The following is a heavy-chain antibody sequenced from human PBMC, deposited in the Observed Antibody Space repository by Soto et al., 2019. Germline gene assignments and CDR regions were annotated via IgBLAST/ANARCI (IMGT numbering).Heavy chain of an antibody. J-gene: IGHJ4*02. CDR3: ARDRSTVTSHFDY. CDR1: GFTFSSYG. CDR2: IWYDGSNK. D-gene: IGHD4-17*01. Sequence: LRLSCAASGFTFSSYGMHWVRQAPGKGLEWVAVIWYDGSNKYYADSVKGRFTISRDNSKNTLYLQMNSLRAEDTAVYYCARDRSTVTSHFDYWGQGTLVTVSS. V-gene: IGHV3-33*01.